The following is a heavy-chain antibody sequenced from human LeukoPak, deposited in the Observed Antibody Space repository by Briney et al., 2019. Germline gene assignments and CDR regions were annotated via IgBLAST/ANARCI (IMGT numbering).Heavy chain of an antibody. CDR1: GYTFTGYY. Sequence: ASVKVSCKASGYTFTGYYMHWVRQAPGQGLEWMGWINPNTGDTNYAQNFQGRVTMTRDTSISTSYMELSRLRFDDTAVYYCARVGVRDTAMILYYHFDYWGQGTLVTVSS. CDR3: ARVGVRDTAMILYYHFDY. CDR2: INPNTGDT. J-gene: IGHJ4*02. D-gene: IGHD5-18*01. V-gene: IGHV1-2*02.